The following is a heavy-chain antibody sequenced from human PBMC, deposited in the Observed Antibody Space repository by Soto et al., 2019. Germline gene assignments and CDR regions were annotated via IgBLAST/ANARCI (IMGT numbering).Heavy chain of an antibody. Sequence: QVPLVQSGAEVKKPGASVKVSCKASGYTFTSYGISWVRQAPGQGLEWMGWISAYNGNTNYAQKLQGRVTMTTDTSTSTAYMELRSLRSDDTAVYYCARDTPTTVQLPSYYYGMDVWGQGTTVTVSS. D-gene: IGHD5-18*01. V-gene: IGHV1-18*01. CDR1: GYTFTSYG. J-gene: IGHJ6*02. CDR2: ISAYNGNT. CDR3: ARDTPTTVQLPSYYYGMDV.